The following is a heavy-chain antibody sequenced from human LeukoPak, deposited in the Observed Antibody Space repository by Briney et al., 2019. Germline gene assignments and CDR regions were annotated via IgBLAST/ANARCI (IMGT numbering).Heavy chain of an antibody. D-gene: IGHD6-13*01. CDR2: IYYSGST. CDR3: ARDRYSSSWYLSGNWFDP. CDR1: GGSFSGYY. Sequence: SETLSLTCAVYGGSFSGYYWSWIRQPPGKGLEWIGYIYYSGSTYYNPSLKSRVTISVDTSKNQFSLKLSSVTAADTAVYYCARDRYSSSWYLSGNWFDPWGQGTLVTVSS. V-gene: IGHV4-34*09. J-gene: IGHJ5*02.